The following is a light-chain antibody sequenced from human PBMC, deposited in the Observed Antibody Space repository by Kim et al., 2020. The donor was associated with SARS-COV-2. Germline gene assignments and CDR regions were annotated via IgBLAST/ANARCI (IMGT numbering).Light chain of an antibody. Sequence: LYPGERATLSSRATQSISKYLAWYQQKPDQETRRVVYDGSIRAPGIPARLSGSGSGADFTLTISSLQPEDFAVYYCQERSFWPALTFGGGTKLEI. CDR2: DGS. V-gene: IGKV3-11*01. CDR3: QERSFWPALT. CDR1: QSISKY. J-gene: IGKJ4*01.